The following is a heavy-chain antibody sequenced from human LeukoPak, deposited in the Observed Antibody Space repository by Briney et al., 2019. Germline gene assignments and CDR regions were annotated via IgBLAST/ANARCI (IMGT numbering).Heavy chain of an antibody. V-gene: IGHV4-59*01. CDR3: ARAGRPRYFDWLFLSY. Sequence: SETLSLTCTVSGGSISSYYWSWIRQPPGKGLEWIGYIYYSGSTNYNPSLKSRVTISVDTSKNQFSLKLSSVTAADTAVYYCARAGRPRYFDWLFLSYWGQGTLVTVSS. D-gene: IGHD3-9*01. CDR1: GGSISSYY. J-gene: IGHJ4*02. CDR2: IYYSGST.